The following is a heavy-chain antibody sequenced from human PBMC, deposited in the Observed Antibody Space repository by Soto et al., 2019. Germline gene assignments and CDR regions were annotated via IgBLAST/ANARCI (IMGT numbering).Heavy chain of an antibody. CDR2: INRDGTTS. D-gene: IGHD3-10*01. V-gene: IGHV3-74*01. CDR1: GFTFSSFW. J-gene: IGHJ3*01. Sequence: EVQLVESGGGLVQPGGSLRLSCAASGFTFSSFWMHWVRQDPGQGLVWVSHINRDGTTSNYGDSVKGRFAISRDNARNTLDLQMDSLRVEDTAIYYCVRDLYGRDDKGGQGTMVTVSS. CDR3: VRDLYGRDDK.